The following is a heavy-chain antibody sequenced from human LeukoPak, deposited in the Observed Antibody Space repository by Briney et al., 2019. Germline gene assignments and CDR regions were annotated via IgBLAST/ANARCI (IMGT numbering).Heavy chain of an antibody. D-gene: IGHD2-2*01. CDR3: ARDGYCSSTSCPHAFDI. Sequence: GASVKVSCKVSGYTLTELSMHWVRQAPGKGLEWMGGFDPEDDETIYAQKFQGRVTMTEDTSTDTAYMELSSLRSEDTAVYYCARDGYCSSTSCPHAFDIWGQGTMVTVSS. CDR2: FDPEDDET. CDR1: GYTLTELS. J-gene: IGHJ3*02. V-gene: IGHV1-24*01.